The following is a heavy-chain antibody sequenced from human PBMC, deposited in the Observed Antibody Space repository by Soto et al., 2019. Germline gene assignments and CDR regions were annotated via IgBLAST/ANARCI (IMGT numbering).Heavy chain of an antibody. CDR3: TRAGDY. CDR2: ISTSSSYL. V-gene: IGHV3-21*01. Sequence: EVQLVESGGGLVKPGGSLRLSCAASGFTFSSYSMNWVRQAPGKGLEWVSSISTSSSYLYYADSVKGRFTISRDNAKNSXYXQMNSLRAEDTAVYYCTRAGDYLGQGTLVTVSS. CDR1: GFTFSSYS. J-gene: IGHJ4*02.